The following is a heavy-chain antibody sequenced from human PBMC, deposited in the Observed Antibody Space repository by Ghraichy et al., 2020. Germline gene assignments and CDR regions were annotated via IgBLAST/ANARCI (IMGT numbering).Heavy chain of an antibody. D-gene: IGHD3-22*01. V-gene: IGHV3-23*01. Sequence: GESLNISCAASGFTFSSYAMSWVRQAPGKGLEWVSAISGSGGSTYYADSVKGRFTISRDNSKNTLYLQMNSLRAEDTAVYYCAKANYDSSGYYPYYFDYWGQGTLVTVSS. J-gene: IGHJ4*02. CDR3: AKANYDSSGYYPYYFDY. CDR2: ISGSGGST. CDR1: GFTFSSYA.